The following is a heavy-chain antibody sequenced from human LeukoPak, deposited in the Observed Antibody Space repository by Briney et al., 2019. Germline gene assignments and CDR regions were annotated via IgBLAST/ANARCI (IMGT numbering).Heavy chain of an antibody. J-gene: IGHJ4*02. V-gene: IGHV1-2*02. CDR3: ARLPRYGGYDHFDY. Sequence: ASVKVSCKASGYTFTVYFMHWVRQAPGQRLEWMGWINPNSGDTNYAQKFQGRVTITADESTSTAYMELSSLRSEDTAVYYCARLPRYGGYDHFDYWGQGILVIVSS. CDR2: INPNSGDT. D-gene: IGHD5-12*01. CDR1: GYTFTVYF.